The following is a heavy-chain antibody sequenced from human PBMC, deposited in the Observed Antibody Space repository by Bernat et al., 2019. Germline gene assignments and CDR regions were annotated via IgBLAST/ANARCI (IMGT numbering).Heavy chain of an antibody. Sequence: EVQLVESGGGLVQPGGSLRLSCAASGFTFSIYCMTWVRQAPGKGLEWVADINEGGSEKYYVDSVKGRFTISRDNAKNSLYLEVNSLRAEDTAVYYCARSGSAGSLDYWGQRTLVTVSS. CDR1: GFTFSIYC. V-gene: IGHV3-7*01. CDR3: ARSGSAGSLDY. J-gene: IGHJ4*02. D-gene: IGHD6-25*01. CDR2: INEGGSEK.